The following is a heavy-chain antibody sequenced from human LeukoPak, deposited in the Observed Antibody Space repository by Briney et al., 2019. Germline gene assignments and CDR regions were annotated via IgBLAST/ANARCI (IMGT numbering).Heavy chain of an antibody. J-gene: IGHJ4*02. V-gene: IGHV1-2*02. CDR1: GYTFTGYY. D-gene: IGHD5-24*01. CDR3: AREEIRRPRRDGYNIDY. CDR2: INPNSGGT. Sequence: ASVKVSCKASGYTFTGYYMHWVRQAPGQGLEWMGWINPNSGGTIYAQKFQGRVTMARDTSISTAYMELSRLRSDDTAVYYCAREEIRRPRRDGYNIDYWGQGTLVTVSS.